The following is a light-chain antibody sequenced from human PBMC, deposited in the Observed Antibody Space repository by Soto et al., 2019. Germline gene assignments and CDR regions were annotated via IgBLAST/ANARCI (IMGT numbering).Light chain of an antibody. Sequence: EIVLTQSPGTLSLSPGERATLSCRASQSVSSDSLAWYQHKLGQAPRLLIYGASTRATGIPDRFSGSGSGTDFTLTISRLEPEDFAVYYCQQYGSSTGTFGQGTKVDIK. CDR1: QSVSSDS. V-gene: IGKV3-20*01. J-gene: IGKJ1*01. CDR3: QQYGSSTGT. CDR2: GAS.